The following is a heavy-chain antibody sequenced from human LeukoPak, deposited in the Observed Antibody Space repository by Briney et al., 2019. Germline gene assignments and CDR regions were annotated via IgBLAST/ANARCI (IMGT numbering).Heavy chain of an antibody. D-gene: IGHD3-10*01. CDR2: IKDDGSDK. J-gene: IGHJ3*02. V-gene: IGHV3-7*01. CDR1: GFTFNGYW. Sequence: GGSLRLSCAASGFTFNGYWMTWVRQAPGEGLEWVANIKDDGSDKYYMESVKGRFTISRDNAKNSLHLQLNSLRAEDTAVYYCARDFYYYGSGKYFSVDVFDIWGQGTMVTVSS. CDR3: ARDFYYYGSGKYFSVDVFDI.